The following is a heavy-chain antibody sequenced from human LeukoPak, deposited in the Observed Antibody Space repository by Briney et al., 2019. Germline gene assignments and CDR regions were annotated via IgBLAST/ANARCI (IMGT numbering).Heavy chain of an antibody. V-gene: IGHV3-23*01. J-gene: IGHJ4*02. D-gene: IGHD3-10*01. Sequence: PGGSLKLSCTASRFTFSSYGMSWVRQAPGKGLEWVASISGGGSTTYNTDAVKGRLTISRDYSKSTVSLQMSSLRVEDTAVYYCAKGGAYGSGSYFDYWGQGTLVTVSS. CDR2: ISGGGSTT. CDR1: RFTFSSYG. CDR3: AKGGAYGSGSYFDY.